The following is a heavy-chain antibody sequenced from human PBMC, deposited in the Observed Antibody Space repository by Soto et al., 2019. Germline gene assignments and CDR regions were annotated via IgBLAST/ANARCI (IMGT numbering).Heavy chain of an antibody. CDR1: GGSISSGGYS. J-gene: IGHJ5*02. CDR2: IYYSGST. CDR3: ARVNRITMVRGVSWFDP. D-gene: IGHD3-10*01. Sequence: PSETLSLTCAVSGGSISSGGYSWSWIRQPPGKGLEWIGYIYYSGSTYYNPSLKSRVTISVDTSKNQFSLKLSSVTAADTAVYYCARVNRITMVRGVSWFDPWGQGTLVTVS. V-gene: IGHV4-30-2*05.